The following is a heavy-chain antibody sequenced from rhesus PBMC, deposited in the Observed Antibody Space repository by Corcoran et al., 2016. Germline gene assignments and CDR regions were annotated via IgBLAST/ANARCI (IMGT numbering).Heavy chain of an antibody. CDR1: GGSISSKY. V-gene: IGHV4-160*01. D-gene: IGHD6-25*01. J-gene: IGHJ4*01. Sequence: QVQLQQWGEGLVKPSETLSLTCAVYGGSISSKYWSWIRQPPGKGLELIGRIRSGGSTNYNPSLKSRVTISIDTSKNQFALKLSSVTAADTAVHYCASSPSGSWDYFDHWGQGVLVTVSS. CDR2: IRSGGST. CDR3: ASSPSGSWDYFDH.